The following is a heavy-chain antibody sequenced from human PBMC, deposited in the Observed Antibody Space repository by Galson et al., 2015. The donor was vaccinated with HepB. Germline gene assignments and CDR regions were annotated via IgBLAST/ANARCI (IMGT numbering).Heavy chain of an antibody. CDR2: INPSGGST. CDR1: GSTFTSYY. CDR3: ARGEGDGYNRNWFDP. D-gene: IGHD5-24*01. J-gene: IGHJ5*02. Sequence: SVKVSCKASGSTFTSYYMHWVRQAPGQGLEWMGIINPSGGSTSYAQKFQGRVTMTRDTSTSTVYMELSSLRSEDTAVYYCARGEGDGYNRNWFDPWGQGTLVTVSS. V-gene: IGHV1-46*01.